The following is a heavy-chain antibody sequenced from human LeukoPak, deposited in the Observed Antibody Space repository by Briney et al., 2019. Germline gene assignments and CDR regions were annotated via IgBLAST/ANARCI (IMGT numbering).Heavy chain of an antibody. Sequence: AGSLRLSCAASGFTFSTFAMIWVRQPPGKGLEWVSSIFPSGGEIHYADSVRGRFTISRDNSKSTLSLQMNSLRAEDTAIYYCATYRQVLLPFESWGQGTLVTVSS. CDR2: IFPSGGEI. CDR3: ATYRQVLLPFES. V-gene: IGHV3-23*01. J-gene: IGHJ4*02. D-gene: IGHD2-8*02. CDR1: GFTFSTFA.